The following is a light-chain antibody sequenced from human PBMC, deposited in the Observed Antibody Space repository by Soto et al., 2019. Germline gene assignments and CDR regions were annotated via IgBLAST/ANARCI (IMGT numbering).Light chain of an antibody. CDR1: TNDVGAYNY. Sequence: QSALTQPASVSGSPGHSISIFCTGTTNDVGAYNYVSWYQLHPGNATKVIIHEVTNRPSGVSNRFSGYKSGNTASLAISGLLAEDEADYVCASYSTNTPLVFGTGTKLTVL. J-gene: IGLJ1*01. V-gene: IGLV2-14*01. CDR2: EVT. CDR3: ASYSTNTPLV.